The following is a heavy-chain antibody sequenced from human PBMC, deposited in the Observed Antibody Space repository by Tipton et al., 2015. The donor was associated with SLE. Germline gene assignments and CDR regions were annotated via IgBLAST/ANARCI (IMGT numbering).Heavy chain of an antibody. CDR1: GFTFSSYA. CDR2: IYSGGST. D-gene: IGHD4-17*01. V-gene: IGHV3-53*05. J-gene: IGHJ4*02. Sequence: SLRLSCAASGFTFSSYAMSWVRQAPGKGLEWVSVIYSGGSTYYADSVKGRFTISRDNSKNTLYLQMNSLRAEDTAVYYCARESTVTTSDYWGQGTLVTVSS. CDR3: ARESTVTTSDY.